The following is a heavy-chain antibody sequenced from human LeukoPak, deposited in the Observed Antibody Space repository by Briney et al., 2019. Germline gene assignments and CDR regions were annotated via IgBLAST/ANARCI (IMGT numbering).Heavy chain of an antibody. J-gene: IGHJ4*02. Sequence: SGGSLRLSCAASGFIFSSYWMGWVRQTPGKGLEWVANIKQDGSEKYYVDSVKGRFTISRDNAKNSLYLQMNSLRAEDTAVYYCARIVPAACFDYWGQGTLVTVSS. CDR2: IKQDGSEK. CDR1: GFIFSSYW. V-gene: IGHV3-7*01. CDR3: ARIVPAACFDY. D-gene: IGHD2-2*01.